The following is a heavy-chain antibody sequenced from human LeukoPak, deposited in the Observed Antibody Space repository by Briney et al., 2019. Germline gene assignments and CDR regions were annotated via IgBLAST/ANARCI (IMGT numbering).Heavy chain of an antibody. D-gene: IGHD3-9*01. CDR1: GYTFTGYY. CDR3: AREIDILTGYGWFDP. J-gene: IGHJ5*02. Sequence: GASVKVSCKASGYTFTGYYMHWVRQAPGQGLEWMGWINPNSGGTNYAQKFQGKVTMTRDTSISTAYMGLSRLRSDDTAVYYCAREIDILTGYGWFDPWGQGTLVSVSS. V-gene: IGHV1-2*02. CDR2: INPNSGGT.